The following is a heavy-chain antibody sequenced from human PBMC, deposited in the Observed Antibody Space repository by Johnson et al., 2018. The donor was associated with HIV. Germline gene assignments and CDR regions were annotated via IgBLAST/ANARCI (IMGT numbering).Heavy chain of an antibody. CDR1: GFTFSSYA. Sequence: QVQLVESGGGVVQPGRSLRLSCAASGFTFSSYAMDWVRQAPGKGLEWVAVIYSGGSTYYPDSVKGRFTISRDNSKNTLYLEMSSLRTEDTAVYFCVRGRIAMRGVDLRGGAFDIWGQGTMVTVSS. CDR3: VRGRIAMRGVDLRGGAFDI. J-gene: IGHJ3*02. CDR2: IYSGGST. D-gene: IGHD3-22*01. V-gene: IGHV3-NL1*01.